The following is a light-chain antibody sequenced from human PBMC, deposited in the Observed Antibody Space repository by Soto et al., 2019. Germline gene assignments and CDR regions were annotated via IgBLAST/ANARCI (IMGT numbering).Light chain of an antibody. CDR2: HVT. J-gene: IGLJ1*01. CDR3: SSYSHSPPSVV. V-gene: IGLV2-14*03. Sequence: QSALTQPASVSGSPGQSITISCTGSSVDVGDYYSVSWYQQHPGKAPKVMIYHVTIRASGVSTRFSGSKTGNTASLTISGLQAEDEAAYYCSSYSHSPPSVVFGTGTKLTVL. CDR1: SVDVGDYYS.